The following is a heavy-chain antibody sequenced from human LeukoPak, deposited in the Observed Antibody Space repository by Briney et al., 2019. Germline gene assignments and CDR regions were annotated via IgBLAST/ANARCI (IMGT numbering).Heavy chain of an antibody. Sequence: GRSLRLSCAASGFTFSSYNMNWVRQAPGKGLEWVSYISISSTTIYYADSVKGRFTISRDNAKNSLYLQMNSLRDEDPAVYYCARDRWFGESRYFDYWGQGTLVTVSS. V-gene: IGHV3-48*02. CDR1: GFTFSSYN. J-gene: IGHJ4*02. D-gene: IGHD3-10*01. CDR2: ISISSTTI. CDR3: ARDRWFGESRYFDY.